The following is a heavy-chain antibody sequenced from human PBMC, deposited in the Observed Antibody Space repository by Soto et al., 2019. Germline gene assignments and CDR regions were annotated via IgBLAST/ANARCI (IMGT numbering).Heavy chain of an antibody. CDR3: TRHHPLLLYNWNDLGEDAFDI. D-gene: IGHD1-20*01. CDR2: IRSKANSYAT. J-gene: IGHJ3*02. Sequence: GGSLRLSCASSGFTFSGSAMHWVRQASGKGLEWVGRIRSKANSYATAYAASVKGRFTISRDDSKNTAYLQMNSLKTEDTAVYYCTRHHPLLLYNWNDLGEDAFDIWGQGTMVTVSS. V-gene: IGHV3-73*01. CDR1: GFTFSGSA.